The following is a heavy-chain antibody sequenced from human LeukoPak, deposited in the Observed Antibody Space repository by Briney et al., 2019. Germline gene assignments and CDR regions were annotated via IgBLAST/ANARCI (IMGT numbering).Heavy chain of an antibody. CDR3: ARGTPYYYGPVNYFDY. Sequence: SETLSLTCTVSGGSISSYYWSWLRQPPGKGLEWIGYIYYSGSTNYNPSLKSRVTISVDTSKNQFSLKLSSVTAADTAVYYCARGTPYYYGPVNYFDYWGQGTLVTVSS. J-gene: IGHJ4*02. CDR2: IYYSGST. V-gene: IGHV4-59*01. CDR1: GGSISSYY. D-gene: IGHD3-10*01.